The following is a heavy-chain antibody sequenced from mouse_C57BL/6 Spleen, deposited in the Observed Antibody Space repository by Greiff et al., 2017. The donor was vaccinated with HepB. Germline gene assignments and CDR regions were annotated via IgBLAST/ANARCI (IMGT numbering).Heavy chain of an antibody. CDR3: ARDLDAMDY. CDR1: GFTLSDFY. J-gene: IGHJ4*01. Sequence: EVKLMESGGGLVQSGRSLRLSCATSGFTLSDFYMEWVRQAPGKGLEWIAASRNKANDYTTEYSASVKGRFIVSRDTSQSILYLQMNALRAEDTAIYYCARDLDAMDYWGQGTSVTVSS. V-gene: IGHV7-1*01. CDR2: SRNKANDYTT.